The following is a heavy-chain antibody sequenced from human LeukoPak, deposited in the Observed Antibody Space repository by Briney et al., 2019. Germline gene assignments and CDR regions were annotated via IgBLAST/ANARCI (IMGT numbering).Heavy chain of an antibody. CDR1: GDSLNELS. CDR2: FEPEEGET. D-gene: IGHD2-8*01. Sequence: ASVKVSCKVSGDSLNELSIHWVRQAPGKGLEWMGGFEPEEGETLHAEKLEGRVNMTEDTSTGTAYLELSSLRSEDMGVYYCATESGASVMGGLDIWGQGILVTVSS. J-gene: IGHJ5*02. V-gene: IGHV1-24*01. CDR3: ATESGASVMGGLDI.